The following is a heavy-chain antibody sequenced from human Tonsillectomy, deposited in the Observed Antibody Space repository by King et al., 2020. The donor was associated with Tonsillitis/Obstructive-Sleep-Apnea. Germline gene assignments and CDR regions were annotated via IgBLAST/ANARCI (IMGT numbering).Heavy chain of an antibody. D-gene: IGHD1-26*01. CDR1: GFTFSSYS. V-gene: IGHV3-21*01. CDR2: ISSRSNYI. Sequence: QLVQSGGGLVKPGGSLRLSCAASGFTFSSYSMNWVRQTPGKGLEWVSSISSRSNYIEYADSVKGRFTSSRDNAKRSLYLQMNSLRADDTAVYYCARDPIVGSFVDFWGRGALVTVSS. J-gene: IGHJ4*02. CDR3: ARDPIVGSFVDF.